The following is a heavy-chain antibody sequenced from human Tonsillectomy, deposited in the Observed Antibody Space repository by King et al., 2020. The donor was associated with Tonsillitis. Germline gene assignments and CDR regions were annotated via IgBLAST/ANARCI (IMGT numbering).Heavy chain of an antibody. CDR1: GGTFSSYA. Sequence: QLVQSGAEVKKPGSSVKVSCKASGGTFSSYAISWVRQAPGQGLEWMGRIIPILGIANYAQKFQGRVTSTADKSTSTAYMELSSLRSEDTAVYYCARSVVVVAATTHWYFDLWGRGTLVTVSS. D-gene: IGHD2-15*01. CDR2: IIPILGIA. CDR3: ARSVVVVAATTHWYFDL. V-gene: IGHV1-69*04. J-gene: IGHJ2*01.